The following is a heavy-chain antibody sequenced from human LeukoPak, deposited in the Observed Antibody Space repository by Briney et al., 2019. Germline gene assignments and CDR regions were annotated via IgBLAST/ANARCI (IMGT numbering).Heavy chain of an antibody. CDR1: GGTFSSYA. D-gene: IGHD4-17*01. CDR3: ARSYGVSDFDY. V-gene: IGHV1-69*13. CDR2: IIPIFGTA. J-gene: IGHJ4*02. Sequence: ASVSVSCKASGGTFSSYASSWVRQAPGQRLEWMGGIIPIFGTANYAQKFQGRVTITADESTSTAYMELSSLRSEDTAVYYCARSYGVSDFDYWGQGTLVTVSS.